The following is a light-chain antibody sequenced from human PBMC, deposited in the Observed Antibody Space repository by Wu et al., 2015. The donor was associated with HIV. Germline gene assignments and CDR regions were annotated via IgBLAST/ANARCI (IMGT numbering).Light chain of an antibody. CDR1: QSVNNN. J-gene: IGKJ2*01. CDR2: GAS. V-gene: IGKV3-15*01. Sequence: EIVMTQSPATLSVSPGDRATLSCRASQSVNNNLTWYQQKSGQAPSLLIYGASTRATGIPARFSGSGSGTEFTLTISRLEPEDFAVYYCQQYGTAPRTLGQGTKLEI. CDR3: QQYGTAPRT.